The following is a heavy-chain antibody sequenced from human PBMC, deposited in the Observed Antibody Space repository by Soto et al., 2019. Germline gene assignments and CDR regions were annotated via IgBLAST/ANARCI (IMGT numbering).Heavy chain of an antibody. J-gene: IGHJ6*03. CDR1: GGYFSGYY. Sequence: SEALSLHCAGYGGYFSGYYWSWVRQPPWKGLEWDGEINHCGSTNYHPSLKSRVPISVDTSKNQFSLKLSSVTAADTAVYYCARGGGRTLRKSGYSYGYSYYYYYYMDVWGKGTTVTVSS. D-gene: IGHD5-18*01. CDR3: ARGGGRTLRKSGYSYGYSYYYYYYMDV. V-gene: IGHV4-34*01. CDR2: INHCGST.